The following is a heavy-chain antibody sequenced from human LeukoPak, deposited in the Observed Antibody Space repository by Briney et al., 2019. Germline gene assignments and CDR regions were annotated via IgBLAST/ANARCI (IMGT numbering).Heavy chain of an antibody. Sequence: PGRSLRLSWAASGXTFKNYWMHWVRQAPGTGLVWVSRIDHDGSGTSYADSVKGRFTVSRDNAKSTLYLQMNTLRAEDTAVYFCAKSQDGGRLFHFDYWGQGTLVTVSS. D-gene: IGHD1-26*01. J-gene: IGHJ4*02. CDR1: GXTFKNYW. V-gene: IGHV3-74*01. CDR2: IDHDGSGT. CDR3: AKSQDGGRLFHFDY.